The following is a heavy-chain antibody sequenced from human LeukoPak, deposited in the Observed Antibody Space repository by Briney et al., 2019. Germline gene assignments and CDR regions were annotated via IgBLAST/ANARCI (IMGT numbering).Heavy chain of an antibody. CDR3: ARGTIFGVVIRFDP. J-gene: IGHJ5*02. CDR1: GYTFTGYY. Sequence: ASVKVSCKASGYTFTGYYMHWVRRAPGQGLEWMGWINPNSGGTNYAQKFQGRVTMTRDTSISTAYMELSRLRSDDTAVYYCARGTIFGVVIRFDPWGQGTLVTVSS. CDR2: INPNSGGT. V-gene: IGHV1-2*02. D-gene: IGHD3-3*01.